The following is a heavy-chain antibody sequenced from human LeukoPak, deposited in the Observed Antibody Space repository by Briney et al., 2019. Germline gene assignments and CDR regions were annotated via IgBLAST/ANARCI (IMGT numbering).Heavy chain of an antibody. CDR2: FYVGGAT. D-gene: IGHD3-22*01. Sequence: PGGSLRLSCAVSGFSVTNNYMSWVRQAPGKGLEWVSVFYVGGATYYADSVKGRFTISRDNSKNTLYLQMNSLRAEDTAVYYCARGYYDSSGYYFDYWGQGTLVTVSS. V-gene: IGHV3-53*01. CDR3: ARGYYDSSGYYFDY. J-gene: IGHJ4*02. CDR1: GFSVTNNY.